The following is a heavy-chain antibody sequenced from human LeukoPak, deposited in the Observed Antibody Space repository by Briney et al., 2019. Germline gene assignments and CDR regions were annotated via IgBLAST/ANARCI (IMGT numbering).Heavy chain of an antibody. Sequence: SQTLSLTCTVSGGSISSVGYYCSWIRQHPGKGLEWIGYIYYSGSTYYNPSLKSRATISVDTSKNQFSLKLSSVTAADTDVYCCAGNRIAAAGPHPGPWGQGTLVTVSS. CDR3: AGNRIAAAGPHPGP. CDR1: GGSISSVGYY. V-gene: IGHV4-31*03. CDR2: IYYSGST. J-gene: IGHJ5*02. D-gene: IGHD6-13*01.